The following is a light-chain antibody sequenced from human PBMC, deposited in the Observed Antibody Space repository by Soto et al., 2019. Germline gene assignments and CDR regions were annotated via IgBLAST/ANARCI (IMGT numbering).Light chain of an antibody. V-gene: IGKV3D-20*02. J-gene: IGKJ1*01. Sequence: VLTQSPGTLSLSPGGSATLSCRASQNINNNYLAWYQHKPGQAPRLLMYDASLRATGVPDRFSGSGSGTDFTLTISDVQPEDFALYYCHQRQSWPRTFGQGTKVDNK. CDR3: HQRQSWPRT. CDR1: QNINNNY. CDR2: DAS.